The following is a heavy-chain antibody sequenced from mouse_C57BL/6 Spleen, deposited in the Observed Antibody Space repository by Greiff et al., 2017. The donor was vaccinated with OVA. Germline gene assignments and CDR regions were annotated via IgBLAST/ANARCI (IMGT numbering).Heavy chain of an antibody. CDR1: GYAFSSSW. CDR2: IYPGDGDT. Sequence: VQLQQSGPELVKPGASVKISCKASGYAFSSSWMNWVKQRPGKGLEWIGRIYPGDGDTNYNGKFKGKATLTADKSSSTAYMQLSSLTSEDSAVYFGAPLYDSYVGDWGKGTTLTVSS. CDR3: APLYDSYVGD. D-gene: IGHD2-3*01. V-gene: IGHV1-82*01. J-gene: IGHJ2*01.